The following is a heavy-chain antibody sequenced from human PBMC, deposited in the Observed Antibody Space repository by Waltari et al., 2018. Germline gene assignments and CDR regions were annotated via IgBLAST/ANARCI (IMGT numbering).Heavy chain of an antibody. D-gene: IGHD2-21*02. CDR3: ARSGDFGDYDA. J-gene: IGHJ5*02. Sequence: QVQLQESGPGQVKPSETLSLTCSVECGSISNCSWTWFRQAAVKGLEWVGRVYISGHTSYHPSLDSRVTMSLDTSRNEFSLTLRFVTAADTCVYFCARSGDFGDYDAWGQGTLVTVS. V-gene: IGHV4-4*07. CDR1: CGSISNCS. CDR2: VYISGHT.